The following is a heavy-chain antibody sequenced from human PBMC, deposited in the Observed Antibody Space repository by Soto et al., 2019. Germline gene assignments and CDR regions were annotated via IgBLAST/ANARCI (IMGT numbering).Heavy chain of an antibody. Sequence: QVQMMQSGAEVKKPGASVKVSCRASGYTFSDNYLHWVRQRPGQGLEWMGWIKPNSGATKSAQNFQGRVTMTRDTSFNTAYMELSGLTSDDTAVYFCARDLNAPSSGWQGYFFDFWGQGTLVTVSS. CDR1: GYTFSDNY. CDR2: IKPNSGAT. V-gene: IGHV1-2*02. D-gene: IGHD6-19*01. J-gene: IGHJ4*02. CDR3: ARDLNAPSSGWQGYFFDF.